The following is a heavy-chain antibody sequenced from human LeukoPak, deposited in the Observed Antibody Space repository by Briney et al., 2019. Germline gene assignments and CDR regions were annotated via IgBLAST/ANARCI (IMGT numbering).Heavy chain of an antibody. CDR3: ARGKPLLWQEMATSFDAFDI. V-gene: IGHV3-7*01. CDR1: GFTFSSYW. CDR2: IKQDGSEK. J-gene: IGHJ3*02. Sequence: PGGSLRLSCAASGFTFSSYWMSWVRQAPGKGLEWVANIKQDGSEKYYVDSVKGRFTISRDNAKNSLYLQMNSLRAEDTAVYYCARGKPLLWQEMATSFDAFDIWGQGTMVTVSS. D-gene: IGHD5-24*01.